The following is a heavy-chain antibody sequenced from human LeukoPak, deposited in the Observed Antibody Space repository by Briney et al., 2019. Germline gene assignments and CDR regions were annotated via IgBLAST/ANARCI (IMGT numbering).Heavy chain of an antibody. CDR1: GFPFSEYW. J-gene: IGHJ4*01. D-gene: IGHD2-2*01. V-gene: IGHV3-7*01. CDR3: ARVLDSSTSWYQSLPY. Sequence: GGSLRLSCAASGFPFSEYWMTWVRQAPGEGLEWVANIKQDGSEKYYVDSVKGRFTISRDNAKNVLYLQMNSLRVEDTAVFYCARVLDSSTSWYQSLPYWGRGTLVTVSS. CDR2: IKQDGSEK.